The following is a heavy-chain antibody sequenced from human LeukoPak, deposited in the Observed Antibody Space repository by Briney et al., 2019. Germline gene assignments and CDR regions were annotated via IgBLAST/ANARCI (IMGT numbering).Heavy chain of an antibody. CDR1: GFTFSSHA. CDR2: ISYDGSNK. J-gene: IGHJ4*02. V-gene: IGHV3-30-3*01. Sequence: GGSLRLSCAASGFTFSSHAMHWVRQAPGKGLEWVAVISYDGSNKYYADSVKGRFTISRDNSKNTLYLQMNSLRAEDTAVYYCAREIAAAVWGQGTLVTVSS. D-gene: IGHD6-13*01. CDR3: AREIAAAV.